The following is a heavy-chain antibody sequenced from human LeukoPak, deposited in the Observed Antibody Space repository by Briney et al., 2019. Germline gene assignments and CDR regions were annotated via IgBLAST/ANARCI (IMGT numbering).Heavy chain of an antibody. V-gene: IGHV3-74*01. D-gene: IGHD4-11*01. J-gene: IGHJ4*02. CDR1: GFAFSSYW. CDR3: ARSNQADDY. CDR2: INPGGSST. Sequence: GSLRLSCAASGFAFSSYWMHWVRQVPGKGLVWVSRINPGGSSTAYADSVKGRFTISRDNAKNTLYLQMNSLRAEDTAVYYCARSNQADDYWGQGTLVTVSS.